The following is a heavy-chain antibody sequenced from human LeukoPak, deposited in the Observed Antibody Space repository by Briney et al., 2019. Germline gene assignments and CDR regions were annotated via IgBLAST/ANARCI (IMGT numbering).Heavy chain of an antibody. CDR1: GYTFTSYR. D-gene: IGHD3-22*01. CDR3: VRDSSGYYWSYYYYGMDV. CDR2: ISAYNGNT. J-gene: IGHJ6*02. Sequence: ASVKVSCKASGYTFTSYRISWVRQAPGQGLEWMGWISAYNGNTNYAQKLQGRVTMTTDTSTSTAYMELRSLRSDDTAVYYCVRDSSGYYWSYYYYGMDVWGQGTTVTVSS. V-gene: IGHV1-18*01.